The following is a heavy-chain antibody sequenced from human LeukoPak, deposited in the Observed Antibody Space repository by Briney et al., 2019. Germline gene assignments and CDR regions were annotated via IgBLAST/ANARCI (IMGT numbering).Heavy chain of an antibody. J-gene: IGHJ4*02. CDR2: IYYSGGT. Sequence: PSETLSLTCTVSGGSISSYYWSWIRQPPGKGLEWIGYIYYSGGTNYTPSLKSRVTISVDTSKNHFSLRLSSVTAADTAVYYCARGDDYNVGYFDYWGQGTLVTVSP. CDR3: ARGDDYNVGYFDY. V-gene: IGHV4-59*01. CDR1: GGSISSYY. D-gene: IGHD5-24*01.